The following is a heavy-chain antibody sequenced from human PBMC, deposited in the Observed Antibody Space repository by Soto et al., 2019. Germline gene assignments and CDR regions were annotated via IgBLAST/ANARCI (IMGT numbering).Heavy chain of an antibody. J-gene: IGHJ4*02. Sequence: PGESLKISCKVSGYSFTSYWIGWVLQMPGKGLEWMGIIYPGDSDTRYSPSFQGQVTISADKSISTAYLQWSSLKASDTAMYYCARSVSSAGSYYYDSSGYYYFDYWGQGTLVTVSS. V-gene: IGHV5-51*01. CDR2: IYPGDSDT. CDR1: GYSFTSYW. D-gene: IGHD3-22*01. CDR3: ARSVSSAGSYYYDSSGYYYFDY.